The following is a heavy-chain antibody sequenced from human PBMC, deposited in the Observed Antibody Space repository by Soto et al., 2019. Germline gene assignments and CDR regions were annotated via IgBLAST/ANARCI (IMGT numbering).Heavy chain of an antibody. D-gene: IGHD1-1*01. Sequence: QVQLVQSGAEVKKPGASVKVSCKTSGYTFTNYDINWVRQAPGQGLEWMGWMNPNSGNTGYAQKLQGRVFMTRNTSISTAYMELTSLRSEDTAVYYCASGQLAHFEFWGQGTLVTVSS. CDR1: GYTFTNYD. CDR2: MNPNSGNT. V-gene: IGHV1-8*01. J-gene: IGHJ4*02. CDR3: ASGQLAHFEF.